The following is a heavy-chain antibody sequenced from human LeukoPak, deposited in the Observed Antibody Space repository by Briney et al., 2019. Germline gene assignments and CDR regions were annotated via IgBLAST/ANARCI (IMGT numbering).Heavy chain of an antibody. CDR1: GYTLTELS. J-gene: IGHJ4*02. Sequence: VSVKVSCKVSGYTLTELSMHWVRQAPGKGLEWMGGFDPEDGETIYAQKFQGRVTMTEDTSTDTAYMELSSLRSEDTAVYYCATDNYCGGDCYALDYWGQGTLVTVSS. V-gene: IGHV1-24*01. CDR3: ATDNYCGGDCYALDY. D-gene: IGHD2-21*02. CDR2: FDPEDGET.